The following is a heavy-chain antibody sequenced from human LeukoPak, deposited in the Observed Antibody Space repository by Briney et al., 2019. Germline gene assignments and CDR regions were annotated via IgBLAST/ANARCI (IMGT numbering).Heavy chain of an antibody. CDR2: ISYGSSYI. CDR1: RFMFSDYH. J-gene: IGHJ3*02. D-gene: IGHD5-24*01. V-gene: IGHV3-11*06. Sequence: GGSLRLSCEASRFMFSDYHMSWIRQAPGKGLEWVSSISYGSSYIYYADSVKGRFTISRDDAKNSLYLQMNSLRTEDTAVYYCARHNDGYRFASDIWGQGTLVTVSS. CDR3: ARHNDGYRFASDI.